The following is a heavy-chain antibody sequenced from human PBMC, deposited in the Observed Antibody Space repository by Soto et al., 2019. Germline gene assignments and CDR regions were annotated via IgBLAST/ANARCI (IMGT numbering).Heavy chain of an antibody. CDR3: AKGLLAIVGTTLPRDAFNI. V-gene: IGHV3-30*18. CDR1: GFSFITYF. Sequence: GGALRVSCAASGFSFITYFMHWVRQAPGKGLEWVAVISHDGSYKYYGDAVKGRFTISRDTSKNAVYLEMNSLRPEDTAVYYCAKGLLAIVGTTLPRDAFNIWGQGTMVTVSS. J-gene: IGHJ3*02. D-gene: IGHD1-26*01. CDR2: ISHDGSYK.